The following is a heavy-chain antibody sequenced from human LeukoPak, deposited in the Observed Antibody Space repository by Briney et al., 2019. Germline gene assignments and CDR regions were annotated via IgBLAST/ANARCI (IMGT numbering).Heavy chain of an antibody. J-gene: IGHJ4*02. CDR1: GFTFSSYG. Sequence: HAGGSLRLSCAASGFTFSSYGMHWVRQAPGKGLERVAVISYDGSNKYYADSVKGRFTISRDNSKNTLYLQMNSLRAEDTAVYYCATDSSGIGGYWGREPWSPSPQ. D-gene: IGHD3-22*01. CDR3: ATDSSGIGGY. V-gene: IGHV3-30*03. CDR2: ISYDGSNK.